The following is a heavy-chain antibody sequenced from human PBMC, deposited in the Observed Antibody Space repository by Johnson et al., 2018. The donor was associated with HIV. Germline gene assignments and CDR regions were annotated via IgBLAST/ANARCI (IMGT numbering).Heavy chain of an antibody. CDR2: ISYDGSNK. J-gene: IGHJ3*02. Sequence: QVQLVESGGGVVQPGRSLRLSCAASGFTFRSYGMHWVRQAPGKGLEWVAVISYDGSNKYYADSVKGRFTISRDNSKNTLYLQMNSLRAEDTAVYYCARELEFGDLRKNDAFDIWGQGTMVTVSS. V-gene: IGHV3-30*03. CDR1: GFTFRSYG. D-gene: IGHD4-17*01. CDR3: ARELEFGDLRKNDAFDI.